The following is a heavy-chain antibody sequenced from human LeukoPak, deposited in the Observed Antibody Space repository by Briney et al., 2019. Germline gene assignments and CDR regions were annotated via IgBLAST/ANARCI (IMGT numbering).Heavy chain of an antibody. CDR2: ISSSSSYI. J-gene: IGHJ3*02. D-gene: IGHD3-22*01. CDR3: ARVSPNYYDSSGSHRGAFDI. V-gene: IGHV3-21*01. Sequence: GGSLRLSCAASGFTFSSYSMNWFRQAPGKGLEWVSSISSSSSYIYYADSVKGRFTISRDNAKNSLYLQMNSLRAEDTAVYYCARVSPNYYDSSGSHRGAFDIWGQGTMVTVSS. CDR1: GFTFSSYS.